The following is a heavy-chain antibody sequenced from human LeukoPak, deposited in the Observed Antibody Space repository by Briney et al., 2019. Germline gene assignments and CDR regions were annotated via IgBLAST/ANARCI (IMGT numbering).Heavy chain of an antibody. Sequence: GGSLRLSCAASGFTFSSYAMTWVRQAPGKGLEWVSALTGSGGSGGRTYYADSVKGRFTISRDNSKNTLYLQMNSLRADDTAVYYCAKHFFGSGSYYNVEYWGQGTLVTVSS. D-gene: IGHD3-10*01. J-gene: IGHJ4*02. CDR2: LTGSGGSGGRT. CDR1: GFTFSSYA. V-gene: IGHV3-23*01. CDR3: AKHFFGSGSYYNVEY.